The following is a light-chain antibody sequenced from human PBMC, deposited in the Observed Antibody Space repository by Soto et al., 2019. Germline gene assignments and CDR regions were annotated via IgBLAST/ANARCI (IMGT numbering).Light chain of an antibody. CDR3: QHYDSYSQT. J-gene: IGKJ1*01. CDR2: DAS. Sequence: DIQMTQSPSTLSASVGDRVTITCRASQSISSRLAWYQQKPGKAPKLLIYDASTLKSGVPSRFSGGGSGTEFTLTISSLQPDDFATYYCQHYDSYSQTFGQGTKVDIK. CDR1: QSISSR. V-gene: IGKV1-5*01.